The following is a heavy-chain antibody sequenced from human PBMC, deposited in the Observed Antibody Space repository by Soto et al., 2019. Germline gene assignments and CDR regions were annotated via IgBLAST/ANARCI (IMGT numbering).Heavy chain of an antibody. D-gene: IGHD2-2*01. V-gene: IGHV1-46*01. CDR2: INPSGGST. CDR1: GDTFANLG. J-gene: IGHJ6*02. Sequence: GASVKDPWKASGDTFANLGGHWMRKAPGQGLEWMGIINPSGGSTSYAQKFQGRVTMTRDTSTSTVYMELSSLRSEDTAVYYCARGGIVVVPAAESYGMDVWGQGTTVTVSS. CDR3: ARGGIVVVPAAESYGMDV.